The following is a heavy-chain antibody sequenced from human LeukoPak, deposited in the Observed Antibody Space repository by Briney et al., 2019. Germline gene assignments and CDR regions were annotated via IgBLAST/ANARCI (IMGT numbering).Heavy chain of an antibody. CDR1: GGTFSSYA. Sequence: SVKVSCKASGGTFSSYAISWVRQAPGQGHEWMGGIIPIFGTANYAKKFQGRVTITADESTSTAYMELSRLRSEDTAVYYCARDWTTYYYDSSGPNGDAFDIWGQGTMVTVSS. V-gene: IGHV1-69*01. CDR2: IIPIFGTA. J-gene: IGHJ3*02. CDR3: ARDWTTYYYDSSGPNGDAFDI. D-gene: IGHD3-22*01.